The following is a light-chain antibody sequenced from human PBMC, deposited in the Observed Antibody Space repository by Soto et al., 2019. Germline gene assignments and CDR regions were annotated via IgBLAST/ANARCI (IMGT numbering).Light chain of an antibody. CDR3: QLRTNGHPVIT. J-gene: IGKJ5*01. CDR1: QSFSSY. V-gene: IGKV3-11*01. Sequence: EIVLTQSPATLSLSPGARATLSCRASQSFSSYLAWYQQKPGQAPRLLIYDASKSATGIPARFSGRGSGTDFTLTNGSLVPQDVRGCCYQLRTNGHPVITCGQVTRQDI. CDR2: DAS.